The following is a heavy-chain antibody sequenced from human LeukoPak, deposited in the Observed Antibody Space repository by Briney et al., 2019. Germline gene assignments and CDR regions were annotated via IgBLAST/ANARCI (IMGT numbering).Heavy chain of an antibody. CDR1: GXIFSNYE. V-gene: IGHV3-48*03. J-gene: IGHJ4*02. Sequence: PGGSLRLSCAGSGXIFSNYEMNWVRQAPGKGLEWVSYISSTGSDIYYADSVKGRFTNTRDNAENSLYLQMNSLRAEDTAVYYCARDLPTGTYRAYFDNWGQGTLVTVSS. CDR3: ARDLPTGTYRAYFDN. CDR2: ISSTGSDI. D-gene: IGHD1-26*01.